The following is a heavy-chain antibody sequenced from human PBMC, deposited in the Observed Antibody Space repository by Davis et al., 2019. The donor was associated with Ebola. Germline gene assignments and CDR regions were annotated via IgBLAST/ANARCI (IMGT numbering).Heavy chain of an antibody. CDR2: ISYDGSNK. V-gene: IGHV3-30-3*01. CDR1: GFTVSSNY. CDR3: ARDSGGDYVFYYYGMDV. J-gene: IGHJ6*02. Sequence: GESLKISCAASGFTVSSNYMSWVRQAPGKGLEWVAVISYDGSNKYYADSVKGRFTISRDNSKNTLYLQMNSLRAEDTAVYYCARDSGGDYVFYYYGMDVWGQGTTVTVSS. D-gene: IGHD4-17*01.